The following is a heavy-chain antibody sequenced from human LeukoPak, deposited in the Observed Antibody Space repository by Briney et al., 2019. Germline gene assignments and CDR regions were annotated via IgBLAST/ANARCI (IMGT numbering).Heavy chain of an antibody. J-gene: IGHJ3*02. CDR1: GFTFTTYS. CDR3: ANGDYVWGSYRSFHDAFDI. V-gene: IGHV3-48*01. Sequence: PGGSLRLSCAASGFTFTTYSVYWVRQAPGKGLEWVSYISSGGTIIYYTDSVKGRFTISRDNSKNTLYLQMNSLRAEDTAVYYCANGDYVWGSYRSFHDAFDIWGQGTMVTVSS. CDR2: ISSGGTII. D-gene: IGHD3-16*02.